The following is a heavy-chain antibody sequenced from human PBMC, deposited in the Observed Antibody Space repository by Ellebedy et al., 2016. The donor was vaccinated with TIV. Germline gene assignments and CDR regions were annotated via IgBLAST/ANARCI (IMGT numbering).Heavy chain of an antibody. CDR2: MNPNSGNT. D-gene: IGHD3-10*01. CDR1: GYTFTSYD. Sequence: ASVKVSXKASGYTFTSYDINWVRQATGQGLEWMGWMNPNSGNTGYAQKFQGRVTMTRNTSISTAYMELSSLRSEDTAVYYCAIPTRGGYYFDYWGQGTLVTVSS. CDR3: AIPTRGGYYFDY. J-gene: IGHJ4*02. V-gene: IGHV1-8*01.